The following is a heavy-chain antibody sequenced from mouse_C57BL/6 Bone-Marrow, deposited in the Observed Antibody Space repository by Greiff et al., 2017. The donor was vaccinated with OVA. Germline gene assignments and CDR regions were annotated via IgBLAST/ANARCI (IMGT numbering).Heavy chain of an antibody. J-gene: IGHJ3*01. CDR2: IKPGSGGT. Sequence: QVQLQQSGAELVRPGTSVKVSCKASGYAFTKYLIEWVKQRPGQGLEWIGVIKPGSGGTNYNEKFKGKATLTADKSSSTAYMQLSSLTSEDSAVYFCARSKYSNYSLAYWGQGTLVTVSA. CDR1: GYAFTKYL. CDR3: ARSKYSNYSLAY. V-gene: IGHV1-54*01. D-gene: IGHD2-5*01.